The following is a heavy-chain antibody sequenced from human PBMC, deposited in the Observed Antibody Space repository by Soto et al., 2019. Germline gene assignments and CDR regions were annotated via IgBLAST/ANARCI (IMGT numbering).Heavy chain of an antibody. Sequence: QVQLQQWGAGLLKPSETLSLTCAVYGGSFSGYYWSWIRQPPGKGLEWIGEINHSGSTNYNPSLKSRVTISVETSKNQCSLKLSSVTAADTAVYYCARNLRTMPRRGSSWYDRFDYWGQGTLVTVSS. CDR3: ARNLRTMPRRGSSWYDRFDY. J-gene: IGHJ4*02. D-gene: IGHD6-13*01. CDR1: GGSFSGYY. CDR2: INHSGST. V-gene: IGHV4-34*01.